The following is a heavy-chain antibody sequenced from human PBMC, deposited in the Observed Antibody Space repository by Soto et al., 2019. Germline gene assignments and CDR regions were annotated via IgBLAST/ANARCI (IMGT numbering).Heavy chain of an antibody. V-gene: IGHV4-59*01. CDR1: GGSISRYY. CDR2: IYYSGTT. CDR3: ARAPSAYSRGYGMDV. Sequence: SETLSLTCTFSGGSISRYYWSWIRQPPGKGLEWSGYIYYSGTTTYNPSLRSRVTISVDTSNNQFSLRLTSVTDSDTAVYFCARAPSAYSRGYGMDVWGQATTVTASS. D-gene: IGHD5-18*01. J-gene: IGHJ6*02.